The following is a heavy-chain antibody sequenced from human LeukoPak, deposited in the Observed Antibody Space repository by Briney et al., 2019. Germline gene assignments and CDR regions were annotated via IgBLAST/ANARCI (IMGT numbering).Heavy chain of an antibody. CDR1: GGSFSGYY. Sequence: SETLSLTCAVYGGSFSGYYWSWIHQPPGKGLEWIGEINHSGSTNYNPSLKSRVTISVDTSKNQFSLKLSSVTAADTAVYYCARHSDIVGATDDAFDIWGQGTMVTVSS. CDR2: INHSGST. D-gene: IGHD1-26*01. V-gene: IGHV4-34*01. J-gene: IGHJ3*02. CDR3: ARHSDIVGATDDAFDI.